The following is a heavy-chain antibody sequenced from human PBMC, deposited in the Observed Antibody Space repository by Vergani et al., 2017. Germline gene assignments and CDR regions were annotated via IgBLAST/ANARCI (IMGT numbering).Heavy chain of an antibody. Sequence: VQLLESGGGLVQPGGSLRLSCAASGFTFSSYAMSWVRQAPGKGLEWVSTISGSSGTTYYADSVKGRFTISRDNSKNTLYLQTNSLRAEDTAVYYCAKDVQQWLVTGVGDYWGQGTLVTVSS. V-gene: IGHV3-23*01. CDR1: GFTFSSYA. D-gene: IGHD6-19*01. CDR3: AKDVQQWLVTGVGDY. CDR2: ISGSSGTT. J-gene: IGHJ4*02.